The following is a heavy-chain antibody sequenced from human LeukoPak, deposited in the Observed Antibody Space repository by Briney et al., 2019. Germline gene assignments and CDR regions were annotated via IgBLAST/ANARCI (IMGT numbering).Heavy chain of an antibody. CDR3: ARDVVAAAGTWDY. Sequence: SETLSLTCAVYGGSFSGYYWSWIRQPPGKGLEWIGNIFYSGSTYYSPSLKSRVTISLDTSRNQFSLKLNSVTAADTAVYYCARDVVAAAGTWDYWGQGILVTVSS. CDR2: IFYSGST. D-gene: IGHD6-13*01. V-gene: IGHV4-59*12. CDR1: GGSFSGYY. J-gene: IGHJ4*02.